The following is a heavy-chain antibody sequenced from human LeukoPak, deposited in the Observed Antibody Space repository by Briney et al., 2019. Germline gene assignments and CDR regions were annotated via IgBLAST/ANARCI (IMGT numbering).Heavy chain of an antibody. CDR1: GFTFSTYA. V-gene: IGHV3-23*01. CDR2: ISGSGGSST. Sequence: PGGSLRLSCAASGFTFSTYAMGWVRQAPGKGLEWVSSISGSGGSSTYYAGSVKGRFTISRDNSKNTLYLQMNSLRAEDTAIYYCAKIDLTTANFDDWGQGTLVTVSS. J-gene: IGHJ4*02. CDR3: AKIDLTTANFDD. D-gene: IGHD4-11*01.